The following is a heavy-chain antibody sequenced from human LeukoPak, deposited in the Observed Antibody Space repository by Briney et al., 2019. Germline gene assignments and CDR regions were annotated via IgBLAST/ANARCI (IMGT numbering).Heavy chain of an antibody. CDR3: ARGGRQLWQSYFDD. V-gene: IGHV1-46*01. CDR2: INPNSGST. D-gene: IGHD5-18*01. CDR1: GYSFSDFF. J-gene: IGHJ4*03. Sequence: GASVRVSCKASGYSFSDFFLNWVRQAPGQGLEWMGIINPNSGSTDYPQKFQGRLTMTGDMSTSTFYMELSSLTSVDTAIYYCARGGRQLWQSYFDDWGQGTLVTVSS.